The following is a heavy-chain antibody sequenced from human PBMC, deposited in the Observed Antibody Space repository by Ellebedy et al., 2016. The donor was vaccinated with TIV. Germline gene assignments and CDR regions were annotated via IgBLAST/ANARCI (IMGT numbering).Heavy chain of an antibody. CDR1: GFSFRSYW. Sequence: GGSLRLSCAASGFSFRSYWMSWVRQAPGKGLEWVSSISAGSTFIHYADSVKGRFTISRDNAKNSLFLQMNSLRAEDTSVYYCATDGSYGDYRSPAHAFVMWGQGTMVTVSS. J-gene: IGHJ3*02. CDR3: ATDGSYGDYRSPAHAFVM. V-gene: IGHV3-21*01. D-gene: IGHD4-17*01. CDR2: ISAGSTFI.